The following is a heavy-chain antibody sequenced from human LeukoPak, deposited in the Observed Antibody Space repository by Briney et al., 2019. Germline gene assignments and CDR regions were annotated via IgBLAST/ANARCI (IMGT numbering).Heavy chain of an antibody. J-gene: IGHJ4*02. CDR3: ARDPKYGSGSYWGFFDY. Sequence: ASVKVSCKASGYSFTSYGISWVRQAPGQGLQGMGWISGYNGNTNYAQKLQARVTMTTDTSTGTAYMELESLRSDDTAVYYCARDPKYGSGSYWGFFDYWGQGTLVAVFS. CDR2: ISGYNGNT. CDR1: GYSFTSYG. V-gene: IGHV1-18*01. D-gene: IGHD3-10*01.